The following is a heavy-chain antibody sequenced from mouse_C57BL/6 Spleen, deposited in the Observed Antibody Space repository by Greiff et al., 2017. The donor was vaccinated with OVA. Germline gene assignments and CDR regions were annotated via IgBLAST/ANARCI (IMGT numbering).Heavy chain of an antibody. J-gene: IGHJ4*01. V-gene: IGHV5-17*01. Sequence: EVQLQESGGGLVKPGGSLKLSCAASGFTFSDYGMHWVRQAPEKGLEWVAYISSGSSTIYYADTVKGRFTISRDNAKNTLFLQMTSLRSEDTAMYYCARPRDYDDYAMDYWGQGTSVTVSS. CDR2: ISSGSSTI. CDR1: GFTFSDYG. CDR3: ARPRDYDDYAMDY. D-gene: IGHD2-4*01.